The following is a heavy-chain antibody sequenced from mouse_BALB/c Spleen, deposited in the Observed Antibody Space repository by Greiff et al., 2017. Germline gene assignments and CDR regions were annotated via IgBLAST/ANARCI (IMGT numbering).Heavy chain of an antibody. CDR2: IYPGGGYT. CDR3: ASRSTVGAMDY. V-gene: IGHV1-63*02. CDR1: GYTFTNYW. D-gene: IGHD1-1*01. Sequence: VQLQQSGAELVRPGTSVKISCKASGYTFTNYWLGWVKQRPGHGLEWIGDIYPGGGYTNYNEKFKGKATLTADTSSSTAYMQLSSLTSEDSAVYFCASRSTVGAMDYWGQGTSGTVSS. J-gene: IGHJ4*01.